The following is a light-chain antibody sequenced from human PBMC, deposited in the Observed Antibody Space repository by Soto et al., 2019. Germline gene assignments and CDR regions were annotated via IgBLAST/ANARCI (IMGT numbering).Light chain of an antibody. CDR1: QSISTY. CDR3: QQSYSTPYT. V-gene: IGKV1-39*01. CDR2: TAS. J-gene: IGKJ2*01. Sequence: DIPMTQSPSSLSASVGDRVTITCRASQSISTYLNWYQQKPGIAPKVLIYTASSLQSGVPSRFSGGGSGTDFTLTISSLQPEDFATYYCQQSYSTPYTFGQGSKLEI.